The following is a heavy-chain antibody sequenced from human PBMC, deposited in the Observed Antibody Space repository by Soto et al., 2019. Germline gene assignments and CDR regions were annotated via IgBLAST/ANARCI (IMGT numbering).Heavy chain of an antibody. V-gene: IGHV1-69*12. CDR1: GGTFRTAA. Sequence: QVQLEQSGAEVKKPGSSVKVSCKASGGTFRTAAVSWVRQAPGQGLEWMGGIMPVFRTPDYAQKFHGRVTITADESTSTAYMELSGLRSDDTAVYDCARDNDRPQLGGNYYYILDVWGQGTTITVSS. CDR3: ARDNDRPQLGGNYYYILDV. J-gene: IGHJ6*02. CDR2: IMPVFRTP. D-gene: IGHD2-8*01.